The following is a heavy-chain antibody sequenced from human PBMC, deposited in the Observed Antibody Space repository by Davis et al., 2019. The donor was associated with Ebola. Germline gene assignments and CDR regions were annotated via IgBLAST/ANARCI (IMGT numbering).Heavy chain of an antibody. V-gene: IGHV1-2*02. D-gene: IGHD3-16*02. CDR1: GYTFTGYY. CDR2: INPNSGGT. Sequence: ASVKVSCKASGYTFTGYYMHWVRQAPGQGLEWMGWINPNSGGTNYAQKLQGRVTMTTDTSTSTAYMELRSLRSDDTAVYYCARGGLSRRGYYYYGMDVWGQGTTVTVSS. CDR3: ARGGLSRRGYYYYGMDV. J-gene: IGHJ6*02.